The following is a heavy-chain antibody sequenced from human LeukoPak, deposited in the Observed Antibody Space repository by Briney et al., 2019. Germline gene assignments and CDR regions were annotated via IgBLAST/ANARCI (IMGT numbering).Heavy chain of an antibody. Sequence: SETLSLTCAVSGYSISSGYYWGWIRPPPGKGLEWIGSIYHSGRTYYNPSLKSRVTISVDTSKNQFSLKLSSVTAADTAVYYCAMSIGGAFDIWGQGTMVTVSS. D-gene: IGHD3-10*01. J-gene: IGHJ3*02. CDR3: AMSIGGAFDI. V-gene: IGHV4-38-2*01. CDR1: GYSISSGYY. CDR2: IYHSGRT.